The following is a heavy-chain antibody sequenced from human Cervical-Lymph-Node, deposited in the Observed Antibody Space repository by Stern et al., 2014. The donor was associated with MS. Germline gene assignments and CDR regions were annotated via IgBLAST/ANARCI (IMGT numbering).Heavy chain of an antibody. D-gene: IGHD1-7*01. Sequence: VQLVESGAEVKKPGSSVKVSCKFSGGTFSDHAIAWVRQAPGQGLEWMGGITPIFGTTKYAQKFQGRVTITADISTSAAYMELSSLRSDDTAIYYCARSNWNYHWFDPWGQGTLVTVSS. V-gene: IGHV1-69*06. CDR1: GGTFSDHA. J-gene: IGHJ5*02. CDR3: ARSNWNYHWFDP. CDR2: ITPIFGTT.